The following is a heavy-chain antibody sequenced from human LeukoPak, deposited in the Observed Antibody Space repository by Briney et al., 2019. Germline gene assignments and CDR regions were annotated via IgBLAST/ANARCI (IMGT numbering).Heavy chain of an antibody. CDR3: ARDSAPWTVDY. CDR1: GYTLTELS. Sequence: ASVKVSCKVSGYTLTELSMHWVRQAPGKGLEWMGGFDPEDGETIYAQKFQGRVTMTTDTSTSTAYMELRSLRSDDTAVYYCARDSAPWTVDYWGQGTLVTVSS. V-gene: IGHV1-24*01. CDR2: FDPEDGET. J-gene: IGHJ4*02. D-gene: IGHD1-1*01.